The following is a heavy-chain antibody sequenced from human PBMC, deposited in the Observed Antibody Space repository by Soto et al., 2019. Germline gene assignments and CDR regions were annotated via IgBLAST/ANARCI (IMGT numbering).Heavy chain of an antibody. J-gene: IGHJ4*02. CDR3: AKDSPHKVVVITGDY. Sequence: GGSLRLSCAASGCTFSSYAMSWIRQAQGKGLEWVSAISGSGGSTYYADSVKGRFTISRDNSKNTLYLQMNSLRAEDTAVYYCAKDSPHKVVVITGDYWGQGTLVTVSS. CDR2: ISGSGGST. V-gene: IGHV3-23*01. CDR1: GCTFSSYA. D-gene: IGHD3-22*01.